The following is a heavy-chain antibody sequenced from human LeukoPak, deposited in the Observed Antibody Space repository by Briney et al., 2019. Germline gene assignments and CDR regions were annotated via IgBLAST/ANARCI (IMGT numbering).Heavy chain of an antibody. CDR1: GGSIDTYY. CDR2: IYYTGST. Sequence: SETLSLTCTVSGGSIDTYYWSWIRQPPGKGLEYIAYIYYTGSTDYNPSFKSRVRMSLDTSKNQFSLVLNSVTAADTAVYYCARGRYGDGWYDYWGQGTLVTVSS. V-gene: IGHV4-59*01. CDR3: ARGRYGDGWYDY. D-gene: IGHD6-19*01. J-gene: IGHJ4*02.